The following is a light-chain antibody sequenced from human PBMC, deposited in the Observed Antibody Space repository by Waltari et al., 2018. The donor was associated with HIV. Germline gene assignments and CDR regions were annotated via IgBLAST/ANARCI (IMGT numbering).Light chain of an antibody. V-gene: IGLV1-47*01. CDR3: AAWDDSLSGWV. Sequence: QSVLTQPPSASGTPGQRVTISCSGSSPNTGSNYIYWYQQLQGTAPKLLIYRNNQRPSGVPDRFSGSKSGTSASLAISGLRSEDEADYSCAAWDDSLSGWVFGGGTKLTVL. J-gene: IGLJ3*02. CDR1: SPNTGSNY. CDR2: RNN.